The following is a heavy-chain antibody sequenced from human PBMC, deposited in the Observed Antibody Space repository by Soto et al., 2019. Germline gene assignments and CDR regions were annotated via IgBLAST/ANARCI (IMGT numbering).Heavy chain of an antibody. J-gene: IGHJ4*02. D-gene: IGHD2-15*01. CDR2: IIPIFGTA. CDR3: ARDLFLQDRPFDY. Sequence: SVKVSCKASGGTFSSSAISWVRQVPGQGFEWMGGIIPIFGTANYAQKFQGRVTITADESTSTAYMELSSLRSEDTAVYYCARDLFLQDRPFDYWGQGTLGTVSS. V-gene: IGHV1-69*13. CDR1: GGTFSSSA.